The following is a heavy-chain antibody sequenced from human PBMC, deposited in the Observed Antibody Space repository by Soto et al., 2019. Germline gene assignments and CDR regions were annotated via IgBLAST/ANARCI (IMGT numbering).Heavy chain of an antibody. CDR1: GGSSSNYY. Sequence: SETLSLTCTVSGGSSSNYYWSWIRQPPGKGLEWIGYINYSGTTNYNPSLKSRVTISVDTSKNQFSLKLSSVTAADTAVYYCARHSSSWTWGFDYWGQGTLVTVSS. J-gene: IGHJ4*02. CDR3: ARHSSSWTWGFDY. CDR2: INYSGTT. D-gene: IGHD6-13*01. V-gene: IGHV4-59*08.